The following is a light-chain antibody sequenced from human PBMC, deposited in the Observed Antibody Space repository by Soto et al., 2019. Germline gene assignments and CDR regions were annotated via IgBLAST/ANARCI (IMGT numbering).Light chain of an antibody. CDR3: AAWDDSLNAYV. CDR2: SNN. J-gene: IGLJ1*01. CDR1: SSNIGSNT. V-gene: IGLV1-44*01. Sequence: SVLPQPPSASVTPGQRVTISCSGSSSNIGSNTVNWYQQLPGTAPKLLIYSNNERPSGVPDRFSGSKSGTSASLAISGLQSEDGADFYCAAWDDSLNAYVIGTGTKVTV.